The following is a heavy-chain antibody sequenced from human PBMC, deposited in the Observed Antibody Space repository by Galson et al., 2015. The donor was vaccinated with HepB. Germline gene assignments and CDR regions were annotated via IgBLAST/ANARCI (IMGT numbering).Heavy chain of an antibody. CDR1: GGTFSSYA. V-gene: IGHV1-69*13. D-gene: IGHD2-2*01. CDR2: IIPIFGTA. CDR3: ARGIVVVPAASNWFDP. J-gene: IGHJ5*02. Sequence: SVKVSCKASGGTFSSYAISWVRQAPGQGLEWMGGIIPIFGTANYAQKFQGRVTITADESTSTAYVELSSLRSEDTAVYYCARGIVVVPAASNWFDPWGQGTLVTVSS.